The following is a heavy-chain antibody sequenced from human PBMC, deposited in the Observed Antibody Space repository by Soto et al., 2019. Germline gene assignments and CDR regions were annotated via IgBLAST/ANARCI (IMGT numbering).Heavy chain of an antibody. CDR1: GGSFSGYY. V-gene: IGHV4-34*01. Sequence: SETLSLTCAVYGGSFSGYYWSWIRQPPGKGLEWIGEINHSGSTNYNPSLKSRVTISVDTSKNQFSLKLSSVTAADTAVYYCARGPRAYYVFGRGYRFMDYGGQGTLVTVSS. J-gene: IGHJ4*02. D-gene: IGHD3-3*01. CDR3: ARGPRAYYVFGRGYRFMDY. CDR2: INHSGST.